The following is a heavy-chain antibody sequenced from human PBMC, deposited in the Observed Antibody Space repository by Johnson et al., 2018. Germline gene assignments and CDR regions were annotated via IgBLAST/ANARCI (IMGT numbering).Heavy chain of an antibody. CDR1: GFTFSSYA. D-gene: IGHD3-10*01. CDR3: AKTLGFGEFWGDAFEM. V-gene: IGHV3-23*04. Sequence: VQLVESGGGLVQPGGSLRLSCAASGFTFSSYAMSWVRQAPGKGLEWVSGISGSGGSTYYADSVTGRFTISRDNSKNMLYLQMNSLRAEDTAVDGCAKTLGFGEFWGDAFEMWGQGTMVTVSS. CDR2: ISGSGGST. J-gene: IGHJ3*02.